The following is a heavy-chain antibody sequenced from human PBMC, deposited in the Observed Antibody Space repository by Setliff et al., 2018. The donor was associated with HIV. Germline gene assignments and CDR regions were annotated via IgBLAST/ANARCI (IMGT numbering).Heavy chain of an antibody. CDR2: IYTSGST. CDR3: ATARSYDVFDD. Sequence: SETLSLTCTVSGGSISNLYWSWVRQPPGKGLEWIGYIYTSGSTNYNPSLRSRVTISIDTSKNQFSLKLNSVTAADTAVYYCATARSYDVFDDWGQGTLVTVSS. J-gene: IGHJ4*01. D-gene: IGHD3-10*02. CDR1: GGSISNLY. V-gene: IGHV4-4*09.